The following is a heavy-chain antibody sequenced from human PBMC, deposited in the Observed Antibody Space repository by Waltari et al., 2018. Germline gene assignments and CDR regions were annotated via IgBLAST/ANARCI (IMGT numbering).Heavy chain of an antibody. CDR2: ISSSSYT. J-gene: IGHJ4*02. V-gene: IGHV3-21*01. D-gene: IGHD1-26*01. Sequence: VQMVESGGGLVTPGGSLSLSCAVSVFASSAFFSYWVRQAPGKGVEWVSSISSSSYTSYTGSVKGRFTISRDNAKNSLYRHMNSLRAEDTAVYYCARDEVQVGPTEVGVSFGHWGQGTLVTVSS. CDR1: VFASSAFF. CDR3: ARDEVQVGPTEVGVSFGH.